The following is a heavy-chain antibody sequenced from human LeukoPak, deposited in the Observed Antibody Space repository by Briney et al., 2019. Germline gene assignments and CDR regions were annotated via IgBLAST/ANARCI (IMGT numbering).Heavy chain of an antibody. V-gene: IGHV4-59*01. CDR1: GGSISGYF. CDR2: IYSSGNT. D-gene: IGHD2-21*01. CDR3: ARFQSNAIGYMDV. J-gene: IGHJ6*03. Sequence: PSETLSLTCSVSGGSISGYFWSWIRQPPGKGLEWIGYIYSSGNTNYNSSLKSRLPISIDTSKKQFSLRLNSVTAADTAVYYCARFQSNAIGYMDVWGKGTTVTVSS.